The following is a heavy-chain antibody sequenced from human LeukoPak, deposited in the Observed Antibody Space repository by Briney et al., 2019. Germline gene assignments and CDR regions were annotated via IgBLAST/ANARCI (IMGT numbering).Heavy chain of an antibody. CDR1: GFTFGDYA. CDR2: IRSKAYGGTT. V-gene: IGHV3-49*04. Sequence: PGRSLRLSCTASGFTFGDYAMSWVRQAPGKGLEWVGFIRSKAYGGTTEYAASVKGRFTISRDDSKSIAYLQMNSLKTEDTAVYYCTRDPRLKKQPLLYGMDVWGQGTTVTVSS. CDR3: TRDPRLKKQPLLYGMDV. J-gene: IGHJ6*02. D-gene: IGHD2-21*01.